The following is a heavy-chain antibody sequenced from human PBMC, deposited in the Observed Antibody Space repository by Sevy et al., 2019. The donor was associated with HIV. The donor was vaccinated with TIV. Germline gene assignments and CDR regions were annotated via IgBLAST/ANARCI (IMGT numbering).Heavy chain of an antibody. D-gene: IGHD6-6*01. Sequence: ASVKVSCKVSGYTLAELSIHWVRQAPGKGLEWLVTFEPEDGKTIYAQNFQGRVTMTEDTSTDTTYMELSSLRSEDTAVYYCARMKLDIYYYYGMDVWGQGTTVTVSS. CDR1: GYTLAELS. V-gene: IGHV1-24*01. CDR2: FEPEDGKT. J-gene: IGHJ6*02. CDR3: ARMKLDIYYYYGMDV.